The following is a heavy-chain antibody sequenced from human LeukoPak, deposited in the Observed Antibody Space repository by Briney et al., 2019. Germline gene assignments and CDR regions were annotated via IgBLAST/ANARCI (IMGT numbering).Heavy chain of an antibody. CDR3: TRAIPMVRGVRWFDP. D-gene: IGHD3-10*01. J-gene: IGHJ5*02. V-gene: IGHV3-49*03. CDR2: IRSKAYGGTT. CDR1: GFTFGDYA. Sequence: GGSLRLSYTASGFTFGDYAMSWFRQAPGKGLEWVGFIRSKAYGGTTEYAASVKGRFTISRDDSKGIAYLQMNSLKTEDTAVYYCTRAIPMVRGVRWFDPWGQGTLVTVSS.